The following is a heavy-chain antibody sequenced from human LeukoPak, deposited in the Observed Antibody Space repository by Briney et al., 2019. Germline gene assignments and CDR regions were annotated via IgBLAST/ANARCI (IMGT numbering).Heavy chain of an antibody. D-gene: IGHD1-7*01. Sequence: GGSLRLSCAASGFTFSSCWMHWVRQGPGMGLVWVARINSDGSSTSYADSVKGRFTISRDNAKNTLYLQMSSLRVEDTAVYYCARVTSLTGTIVDSWGQGNLVTVSS. J-gene: IGHJ4*02. CDR2: INSDGSST. V-gene: IGHV3-74*01. CDR3: ARVTSLTGTIVDS. CDR1: GFTFSSCW.